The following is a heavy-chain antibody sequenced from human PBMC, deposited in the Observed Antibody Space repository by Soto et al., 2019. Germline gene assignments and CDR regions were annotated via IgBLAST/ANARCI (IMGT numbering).Heavy chain of an antibody. J-gene: IGHJ3*02. CDR3: ACRSGGSSDAFDI. Sequence: EVQLLESGGGLVQPGGSLRLSCAASGFTFSSYAMSWVRQAPGKGLEWVSAISGSGGSTYYADSVKGRLTISRDNSKNTLYLQMNSLRAEDTAVYYCACRSGGSSDAFDIWGQGTMVTVSS. CDR1: GFTFSSYA. CDR2: ISGSGGST. D-gene: IGHD2-15*01. V-gene: IGHV3-23*01.